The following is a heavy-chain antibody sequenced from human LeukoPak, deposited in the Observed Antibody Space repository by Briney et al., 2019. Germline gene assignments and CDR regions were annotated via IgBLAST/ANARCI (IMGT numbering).Heavy chain of an antibody. CDR3: ARVYGIAAAGVDY. CDR2: IIPIFGTA. D-gene: IGHD6-13*01. Sequence: SVKVSCKASGYTFTSYGISWVRQAPGQGLEWMGGIIPIFGTANYAQKFQGRVTITADESTSTAYMELSSLRSEDTAVYYCARVYGIAAAGVDYWGQGTLVTVSS. V-gene: IGHV1-69*13. CDR1: GYTFTSYG. J-gene: IGHJ4*02.